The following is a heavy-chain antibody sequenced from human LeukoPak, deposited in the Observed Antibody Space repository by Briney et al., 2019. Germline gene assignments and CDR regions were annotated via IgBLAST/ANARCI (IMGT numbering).Heavy chain of an antibody. CDR1: GYSISSGYF. V-gene: IGHV4-38-2*02. CDR3: ARRHVEYSSSSDPYYFDY. CDR2: IYHSGST. J-gene: IGHJ4*02. Sequence: SETLSLTCTVSGYSISSGYFWGWIRQPPGRGLEWIGTIYHSGSTYYNPSLKSRVTISVDTSKNQFSLKLSSVTAADTAVYYCARRHVEYSSSSDPYYFDYWGQGTLVTVSS. D-gene: IGHD6-6*01.